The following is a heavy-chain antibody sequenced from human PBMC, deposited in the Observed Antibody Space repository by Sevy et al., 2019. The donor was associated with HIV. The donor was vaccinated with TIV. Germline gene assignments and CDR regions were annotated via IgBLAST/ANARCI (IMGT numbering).Heavy chain of an antibody. D-gene: IGHD1-26*01. CDR3: ANVGATTRGFDY. V-gene: IGHV3-30*18. CDR1: GFTFSSYG. CDR2: ISYDGSNK. Sequence: GGSLRLSCAASGFTFSSYGMHWVHQAPGKGLEWVAVISYDGSNKYYADSVKGRFTISRDNSKNTLYLQMNSLRAEDTAVYYCANVGATTRGFDYWGQGTLVTVSS. J-gene: IGHJ4*02.